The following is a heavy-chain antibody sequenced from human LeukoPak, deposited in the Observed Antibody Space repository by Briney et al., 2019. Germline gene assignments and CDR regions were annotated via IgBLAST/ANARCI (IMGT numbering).Heavy chain of an antibody. CDR2: TGVSDSFT. D-gene: IGHD1-26*01. Sequence: GGSLRLSCAASGFTFTNYAMSWVRQAPGKGLEWVSFTGVSDSFTSYADSVKGRFTISRDNSKNTVSLLLSSLRAEDTAVYYLATEWFIGTSLHYNYWGQGTLVTVSA. V-gene: IGHV3-23*01. J-gene: IGHJ4*02. CDR3: ATEWFIGTSLHYNY. CDR1: GFTFTNYA.